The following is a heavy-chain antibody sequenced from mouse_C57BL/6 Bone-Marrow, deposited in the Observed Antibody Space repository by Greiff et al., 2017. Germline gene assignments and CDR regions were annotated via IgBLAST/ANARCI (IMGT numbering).Heavy chain of an antibody. V-gene: IGHV3-6*01. D-gene: IGHD1-1*01. CDR1: GYSITSGYY. CDR3: AVVATGYFDY. J-gene: IGHJ2*01. Sequence: EVQLVESGPGLVKPSQSLSLTCSVTGYSITSGYYWNWIRQFPGNKLEWMGYISYDGSNNYNPSLKNRISITRDTSKNQFFLKLNSVTTEDTATYYCAVVATGYFDYWGQGTTLTVSS. CDR2: ISYDGSN.